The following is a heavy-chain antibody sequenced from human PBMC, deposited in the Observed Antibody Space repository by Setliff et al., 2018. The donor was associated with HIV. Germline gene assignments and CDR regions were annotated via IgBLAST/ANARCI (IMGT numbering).Heavy chain of an antibody. CDR1: GGSISSYY. D-gene: IGHD3-9*01. Sequence: SETLSLTCTVSGGSISSYYWGWVRQPPGKGLEWIGYISYSGTTDYNPSLNTRVTISLDTAKKQFSLRLNLVTAGDTALYYCARNKDRYGAIDYWGQGTLGTAPQ. J-gene: IGHJ4*02. CDR3: ARNKDRYGAIDY. V-gene: IGHV4-59*01. CDR2: ISYSGTT.